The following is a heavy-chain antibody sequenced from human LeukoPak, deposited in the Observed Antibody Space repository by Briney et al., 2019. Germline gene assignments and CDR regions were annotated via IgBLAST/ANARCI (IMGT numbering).Heavy chain of an antibody. D-gene: IGHD4-17*01. CDR1: GGSISSSSYY. J-gene: IGHJ4*02. V-gene: IGHV4-39*01. Sequence: SETLSLTCTVSGGSISSSSYYWGWIRQPPGKGLEWIGSIYYSGSTYYNPSLKSRVTISVDTSKNQFSLKLSSVTAADTAVYYCARRRVYGDLGSDYWGQGTLVTVSS. CDR2: IYYSGST. CDR3: ARRRVYGDLGSDY.